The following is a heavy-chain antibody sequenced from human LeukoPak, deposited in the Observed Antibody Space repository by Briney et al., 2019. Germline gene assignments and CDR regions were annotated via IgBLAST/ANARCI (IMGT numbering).Heavy chain of an antibody. CDR3: ARGTTGTTENYYYYYMDV. CDR2: IIPIFGTA. V-gene: IGHV1-69*13. J-gene: IGHJ6*03. CDR1: NYTFTSYG. D-gene: IGHD1-1*01. Sequence: GASVKVSCKASNYTFTSYGISWVRQAPGRGLEWMGGIIPIFGTANYAQKFQGRVTITADESTSTAYMELSSLRSEDTAVYYCARGTTGTTENYYYYYMDVWGKGTTVTVSS.